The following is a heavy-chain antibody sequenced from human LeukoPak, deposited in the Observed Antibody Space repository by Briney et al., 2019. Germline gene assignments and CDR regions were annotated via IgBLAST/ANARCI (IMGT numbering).Heavy chain of an antibody. V-gene: IGHV5-51*01. D-gene: IGHD2-21*02. CDR1: GYSFTTYC. CDR2: IYPCDSDT. CDR3: ARPVTGDPTY. Sequence: GESLKISSKGSGYSFTTYCIAWVRQMPGKGLEWVGIIYPCDSDTRYSPSFQGQVTISADKSISTAYLQWSSLKASDTAMYYCARPVTGDPTYWGQGTLVTVSS. J-gene: IGHJ4*02.